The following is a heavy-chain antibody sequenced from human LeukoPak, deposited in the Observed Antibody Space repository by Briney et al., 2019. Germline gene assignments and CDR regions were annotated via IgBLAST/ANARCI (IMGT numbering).Heavy chain of an antibody. D-gene: IGHD3-10*01. CDR2: MNPNSGNT. CDR3: AREGGSGSYYYYYYGMDV. Sequence: ASVKVSCKASGYTFTSYDINWVRQATGQGLEWMGWMNPNSGNTGYAQKFQGRVTMTRNTSISTAYVELSSLRSEDTAVYYCAREGGSGSYYYYYYGMDVWGQGTTVTVSS. V-gene: IGHV1-8*01. J-gene: IGHJ6*02. CDR1: GYTFTSYD.